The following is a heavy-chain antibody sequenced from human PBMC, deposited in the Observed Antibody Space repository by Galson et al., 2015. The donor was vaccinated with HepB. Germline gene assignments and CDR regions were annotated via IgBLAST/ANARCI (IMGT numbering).Heavy chain of an antibody. CDR3: TTELRVIVVVPAAMRVDY. J-gene: IGHJ4*02. Sequence: SLRLSCAASGFTFSNAWMNWVRQAPGKGLEWVGRIKSKTDGGTTDYAAPVKGRFTISRDDSKNTLYLQMNSLKTEDTAVYYCTTELRVIVVVPAAMRVDYWGQGTLVTVSS. CDR2: IKSKTDGGTT. V-gene: IGHV3-15*07. D-gene: IGHD2-2*01. CDR1: GFTFSNAW.